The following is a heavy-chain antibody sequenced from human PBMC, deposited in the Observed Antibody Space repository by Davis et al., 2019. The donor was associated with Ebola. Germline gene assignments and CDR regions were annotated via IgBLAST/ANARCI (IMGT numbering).Heavy chain of an antibody. CDR3: AKDRGGYQWYFDL. D-gene: IGHD5-12*01. CDR1: GFTFGSFW. Sequence: GGSLRLSCPASGFTFGSFWMSWVRQAPGRGLEWVSNIYRDGNEKYYVDSVKGRFTISRDNTKNSLYLQMNYLRAEDTAVYYCAKDRGGYQWYFDLWGRGTLVTVSS. V-gene: IGHV3-7*03. J-gene: IGHJ2*01. CDR2: IYRDGNEK.